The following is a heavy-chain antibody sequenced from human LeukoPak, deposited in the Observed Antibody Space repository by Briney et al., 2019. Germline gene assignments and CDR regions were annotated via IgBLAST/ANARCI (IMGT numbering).Heavy chain of an antibody. J-gene: IGHJ4*02. CDR2: IKQDGSEK. Sequence: GALRLSCEASGLSLGTLWMSWVGQAAGKGLEWVANIKQDGSEKYYVDSVKGRFTISRDNAKKSLYLQMNSLRAEDTAIFYCAVGNWGIDYWGQGTLVTVSS. V-gene: IGHV3-7*01. CDR1: GLSLGTLW. CDR3: AVGNWGIDY. D-gene: IGHD7-27*01.